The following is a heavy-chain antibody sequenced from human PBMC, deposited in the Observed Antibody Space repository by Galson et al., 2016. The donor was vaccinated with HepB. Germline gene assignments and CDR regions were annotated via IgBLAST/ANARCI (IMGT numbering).Heavy chain of an antibody. CDR3: ARPAAGRTATTTLA. CDR2: ISFDGRNS. Sequence: SLRLSCAASGFDFNDSSMHWVRQSPGKGLEWVAGISFDGRNSYYADSVKGRFIISRDSSKKTVYLQMNSLRSKDTAVYYCARPAAGRTATTTLAWGQGIRFTFSS. V-gene: IGHV3-30-3*01. J-gene: IGHJ5*02. D-gene: IGHD4-17*01. CDR1: GFDFNDSS.